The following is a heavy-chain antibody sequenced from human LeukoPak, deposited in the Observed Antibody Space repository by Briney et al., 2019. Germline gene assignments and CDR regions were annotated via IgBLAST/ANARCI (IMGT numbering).Heavy chain of an antibody. CDR1: GGTFSSYA. J-gene: IGHJ3*02. Sequence: SVKVSCKASGGTFSSYAISWVRQAPGQGLEWMGGIIPIFGTANYAQKFQGRVTITTDESTSTAYMELSRLRSEDTAVYYCARERTYYYDSSGLSAFDIWGQGTMVSVSS. D-gene: IGHD3-22*01. CDR3: ARERTYYYDSSGLSAFDI. CDR2: IIPIFGTA. V-gene: IGHV1-69*05.